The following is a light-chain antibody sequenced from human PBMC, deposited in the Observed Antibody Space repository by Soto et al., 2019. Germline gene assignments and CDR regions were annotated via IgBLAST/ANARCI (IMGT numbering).Light chain of an antibody. J-gene: IGKJ2*01. CDR1: QSVSSN. CDR2: GAS. Sequence: EIVMTQSPATLSVSPGERATLSCRASQSVSSNLAWYQQKLGQAPRLLISGASTRATGIPARFSGSGSGTEFTLTISSLQSEDFAVYYCQQYNNWPPYTFGQGTKLEIK. CDR3: QQYNNWPPYT. V-gene: IGKV3-15*01.